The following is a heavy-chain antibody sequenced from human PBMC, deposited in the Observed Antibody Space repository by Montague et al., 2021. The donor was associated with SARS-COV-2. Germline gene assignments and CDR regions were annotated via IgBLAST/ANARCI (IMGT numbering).Heavy chain of an antibody. CDR3: ARDPEDFNFYGLDV. CDR2: IHSTGRT. J-gene: IGHJ6*02. Sequence: SETLSLTCSVSGDSISSYYWSWIRHSPGKGLEWIGYIHSTGRTKYNSSXXSRVTISVDTPKNQFSLRLTSLTPADTAVYYCARDPEDFNFYGLDVWGQGTTVTVSS. CDR1: GDSISSYY. V-gene: IGHV4-59*01. D-gene: IGHD1-14*01.